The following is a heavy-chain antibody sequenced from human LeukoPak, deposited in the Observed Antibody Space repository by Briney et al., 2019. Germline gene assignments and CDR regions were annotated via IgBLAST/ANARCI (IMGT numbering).Heavy chain of an antibody. D-gene: IGHD1-26*01. CDR2: ISGSGGST. J-gene: IGHJ3*02. Sequence: PGGSLRLSCAASGFTFSSYAMSWVRQAPGKGLEWVSAISGSGGSTYYADSVKGRFTISRDNSKNTLYLQMNSLRAEDTAVYYCAYGQRELDAFDIWGQGTMVTVSS. V-gene: IGHV3-23*01. CDR1: GFTFSSYA. CDR3: AYGQRELDAFDI.